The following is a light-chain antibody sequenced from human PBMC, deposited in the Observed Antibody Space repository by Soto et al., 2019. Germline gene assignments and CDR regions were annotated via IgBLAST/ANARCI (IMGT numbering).Light chain of an antibody. V-gene: IGKV4-1*01. J-gene: IGKJ2*01. CDR2: WAS. CDR1: HSLLDTSYKKKY. Sequence: DFVMTQSPASLVVSLGERATINCKSSHSLLDTSYKKKYLAWYQQRPGQPPRLLIYWASSRESGVPDRFNGSGSATDFTLTISILQAEDVAVYYCHQYYSIPYTFGRGTRLEI. CDR3: HQYYSIPYT.